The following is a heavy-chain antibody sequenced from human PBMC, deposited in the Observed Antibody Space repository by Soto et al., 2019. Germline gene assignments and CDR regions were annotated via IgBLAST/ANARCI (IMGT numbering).Heavy chain of an antibody. CDR1: GDSIMRDSYY. D-gene: IGHD3-22*01. J-gene: IGHJ4*02. CDR2: IYYSGTT. Sequence: SETLSLTCTVSGDSIMRDSYYWNWIRQHPGKGLEWIGYIYYSGTTAYNPSLKTRVTISPDTSKNQFSLNLSSVTAADTAVYYCAREMNYYDSSGDSYFDYWGQGTLVTVSS. CDR3: AREMNYYDSSGDSYFDY. V-gene: IGHV4-31*03.